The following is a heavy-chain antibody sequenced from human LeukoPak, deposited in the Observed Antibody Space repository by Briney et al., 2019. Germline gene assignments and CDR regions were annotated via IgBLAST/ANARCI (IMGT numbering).Heavy chain of an antibody. CDR3: ARGEVVVVPAAIRFDP. J-gene: IGHJ5*02. Sequence: PSETLSLTCALSGYSICSGYYWAWTPPPPGKGLDWIGSIYHSGSTYYNPSLKSRVTISVDTSKNQFSLKLSSVTAADTAVYYCARGEVVVVPAAIRFDPWGQGTLVTVSS. V-gene: IGHV4-38-2*01. CDR1: GYSICSGYY. D-gene: IGHD2-2*01. CDR2: IYHSGST.